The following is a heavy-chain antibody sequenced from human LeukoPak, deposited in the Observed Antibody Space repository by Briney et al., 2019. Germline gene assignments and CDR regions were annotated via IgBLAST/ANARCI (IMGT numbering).Heavy chain of an antibody. Sequence: PGGSLRLSCAASGFTFSSYWMSWVRQAPGKGLEWVANIKQDGSEKYYVDSVKGRFTISRDNAKNSLYLQMSSLRAEDTAVYYCARDLLFFSGYDDYWGQGTLVTVSS. D-gene: IGHD2-21*02. V-gene: IGHV3-7*03. J-gene: IGHJ4*02. CDR1: GFTFSSYW. CDR2: IKQDGSEK. CDR3: ARDLLFFSGYDDY.